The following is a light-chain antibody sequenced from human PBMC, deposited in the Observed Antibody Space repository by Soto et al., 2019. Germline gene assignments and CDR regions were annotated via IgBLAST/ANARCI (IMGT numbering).Light chain of an antibody. CDR2: RNN. CDR1: SSNIGSNY. V-gene: IGLV1-47*01. Sequence: QSVLTQPPSASGTPGQRVTISCSGSSSNIGSNYVYWYQQLPGTAPKLLIYRNNQRPSGVPDRFSGSKSGTSASLAISGLRSEDEADYDCAACDDYLSGIYVFVTGTKDT. CDR3: AACDDYLSGIYV. J-gene: IGLJ1*01.